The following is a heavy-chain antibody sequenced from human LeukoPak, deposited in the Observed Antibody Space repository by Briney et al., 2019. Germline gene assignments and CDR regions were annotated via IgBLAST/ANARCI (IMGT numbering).Heavy chain of an antibody. V-gene: IGHV1-8*03. CDR1: GYTFTSYD. CDR3: ARWEDTGAFDI. CDR2: MNPNSGNT. Sequence: VSVKVSCKASGYTFTSYDINWVRQATGQGLEWMGWMNPNSGNTGYAQKFQGRVTITRNTSISTAYMELSSLRSEDTAVYYCARWEDTGAFDIWGQGTMVTVSS. D-gene: IGHD1-26*01. J-gene: IGHJ3*02.